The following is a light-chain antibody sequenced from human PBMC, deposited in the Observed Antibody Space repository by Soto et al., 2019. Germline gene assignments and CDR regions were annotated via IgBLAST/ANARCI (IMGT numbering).Light chain of an antibody. V-gene: IGKV3-20*01. CDR1: QSVSSTY. CDR3: QQYGSSIT. Sequence: EIALTQSPGTLSLSPGERATLSCRASQSVSSTYLAWYQQKPGQAPRLLIYGASSRATGIPDRFSGSGSGTDFTLTISRLESEDFTVYYCQQYGSSITFGQGTRLEIK. J-gene: IGKJ5*01. CDR2: GAS.